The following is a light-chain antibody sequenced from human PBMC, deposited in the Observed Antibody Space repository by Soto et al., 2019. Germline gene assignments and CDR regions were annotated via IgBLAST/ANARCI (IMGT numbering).Light chain of an antibody. CDR3: QQYGSSGT. CDR2: DES. J-gene: IGKJ1*01. CDR1: QTVRNDY. Sequence: EFVLTQSPGTLSLSPGERATLSCRASQTVRNDYLAWYQQKPGQDPRLLIYDESSRATGIPDRFSGSGSGTDFTLTISRLEPEDFAVYYCQQYGSSGTFGQGTKVDIK. V-gene: IGKV3-20*01.